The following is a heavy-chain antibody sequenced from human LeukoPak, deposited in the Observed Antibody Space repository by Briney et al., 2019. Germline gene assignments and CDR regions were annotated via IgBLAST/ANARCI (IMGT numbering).Heavy chain of an antibody. J-gene: IGHJ6*02. CDR1: GFTFSSYA. D-gene: IGHD3-10*01. Sequence: GGCLRLSCAASGFTFSSYAMSWVRQAPGKGLEWGSAISGSGASTYYADSVKGRFTISRDNSKNTLYLQMNSLRAEDTAVYYCAKDIWFGDYYYYGMDVWGQGTTVTVSS. CDR2: ISGSGAST. V-gene: IGHV3-23*01. CDR3: AKDIWFGDYYYYGMDV.